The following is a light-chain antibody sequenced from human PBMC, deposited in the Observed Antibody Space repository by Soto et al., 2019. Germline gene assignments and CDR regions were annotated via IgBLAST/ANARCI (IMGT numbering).Light chain of an antibody. Sequence: DIQMTQSPSSVSASVGDRVTITFRASQSISSYLAWYQQKPGKGPKLLIYAASTLQSGVPLRFSGSGSGTSFTLTISSLQPEDFATYYCQQLLSYPITFGQGTRLEVK. V-gene: IGKV1-9*01. J-gene: IGKJ5*01. CDR1: QSISSY. CDR2: AAS. CDR3: QQLLSYPIT.